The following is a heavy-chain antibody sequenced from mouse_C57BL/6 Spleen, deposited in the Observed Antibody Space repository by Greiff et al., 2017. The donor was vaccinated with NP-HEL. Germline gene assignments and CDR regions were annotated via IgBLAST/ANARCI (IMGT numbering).Heavy chain of an antibody. J-gene: IGHJ2*01. D-gene: IGHD2-12*01. CDR2: IDPSDSYT. CDR1: GYTFTSYW. Sequence: QVQLQQPGAELVKPGASVKLSCKASGYTFTSYWMQWVKQRPGQGLEWIGEIDPSDSYTNYNQKFKGKATLTVDTSSSTAYMQLSSLTSEDSAVYYCAREDSSYWGQGTTLTVSS. V-gene: IGHV1-50*01. CDR3: AREDSSY.